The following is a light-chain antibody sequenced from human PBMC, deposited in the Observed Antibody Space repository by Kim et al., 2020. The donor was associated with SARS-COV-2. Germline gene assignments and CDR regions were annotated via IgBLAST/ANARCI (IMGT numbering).Light chain of an antibody. CDR3: QQYNNWPQWT. V-gene: IGKV3-15*01. CDR2: GAS. CDR1: QTISSN. Sequence: EIVMTQSPASLSVSPGERATLSCRAGQTISSNLAWYQQRPGQAPRLLIYGASTRATGIPARFSGSGSGTEFTLTISSLQSEDFAIYYCQQYNNWPQWTFGQGTKVDIK. J-gene: IGKJ1*01.